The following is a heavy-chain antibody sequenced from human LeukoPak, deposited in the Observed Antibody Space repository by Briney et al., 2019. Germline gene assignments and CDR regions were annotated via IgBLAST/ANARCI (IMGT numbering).Heavy chain of an antibody. CDR1: GFTFSNYA. J-gene: IGHJ4*02. CDR3: AKRFSTTDAGIDY. CDR2: ISGSGGGT. V-gene: IGHV3-23*01. D-gene: IGHD1-14*01. Sequence: PGGPLRLSCAASGFTFSNYAMTWVRQAPGKGLEWVSGISGSGGGTYYADSVKGRFTISRDNSKNTLYLQMNSLRAEATAVYSCAKRFSTTDAGIDYSGEGALVTVSS.